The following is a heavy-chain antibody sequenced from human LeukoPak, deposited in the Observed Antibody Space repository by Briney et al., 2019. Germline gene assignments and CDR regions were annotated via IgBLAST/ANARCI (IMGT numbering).Heavy chain of an antibody. CDR2: IKRDGSST. CDR3: ARDPRGSGSYDRPHDAPHDAFDI. CDR1: GFTFSSYW. J-gene: IGHJ3*02. D-gene: IGHD3-10*01. V-gene: IGHV3-74*01. Sequence: PGGSLRLSCAASGFTFSSYWIHWVRQAPGKGLVWVSRIKRDGSSTSYADSVKGRFTISRDNAKNTLYLQMNSLRAEDTAVYYCARDPRGSGSYDRPHDAPHDAFDIWGQGTRVSVSS.